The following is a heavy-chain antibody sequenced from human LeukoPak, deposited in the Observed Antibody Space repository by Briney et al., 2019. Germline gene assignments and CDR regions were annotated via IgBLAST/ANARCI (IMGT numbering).Heavy chain of an antibody. CDR1: GGSISSYY. CDR3: ARQGISGTHYASFDP. Sequence: SETLSLTCTVSGGSISSYYWSWIRQPPGKGLEWIGNIYYTGYANYNPSLKSRVTISLDTSKKQFSLKLTSVTAADTAVYHCARQGISGTHYASFDPWGQGTLVTVSS. CDR2: IYYTGYA. J-gene: IGHJ5*02. V-gene: IGHV4-59*08. D-gene: IGHD3-10*01.